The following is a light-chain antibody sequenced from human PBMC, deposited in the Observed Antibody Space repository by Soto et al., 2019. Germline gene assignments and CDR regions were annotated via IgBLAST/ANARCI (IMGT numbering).Light chain of an antibody. CDR1: SSNIGAGYD. Sequence: QSALTQPPSVSGTPGQRVTISCTGSSSNIGAGYDVHWYQQLPGTAPKLLIYGNSNRPSGVPDRFSGSKSGTSASLAITGLQAEDEADYYCQSYASSLDVVFGGGTKLTVL. V-gene: IGLV1-40*01. J-gene: IGLJ2*01. CDR3: QSYASSLDVV. CDR2: GNS.